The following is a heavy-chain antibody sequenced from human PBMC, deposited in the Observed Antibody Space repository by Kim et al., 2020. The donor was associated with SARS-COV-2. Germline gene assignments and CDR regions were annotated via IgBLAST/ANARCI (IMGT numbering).Heavy chain of an antibody. D-gene: IGHD3-9*01. CDR3: ARSAPSGIRYFDWLERGGVYFDY. CDR2: IYYSGST. V-gene: IGHV4-61*01. J-gene: IGHJ4*02. CDR1: GGSVSSGSYY. Sequence: SETLSLTCTVSGGSVSSGSYYWSLIRQPPGKGLEWIGYIYYSGSTNYNPSLKSRVTISVDTSKNQFSLKLSSVTAADTAVYYCARSAPSGIRYFDWLERGGVYFDYWGQGTLVTVSS.